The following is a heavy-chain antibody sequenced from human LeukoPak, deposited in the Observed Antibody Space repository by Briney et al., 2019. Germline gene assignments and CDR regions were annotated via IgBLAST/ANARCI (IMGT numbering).Heavy chain of an antibody. Sequence: SETLSLTCTVSGGSISSYYWSWIRQPPGKGPEWIGYIYYSGSTNYNPSLKSRVTISVDTSKNQFSLKLSSVTAADTAVYYCARGSEVGYCSSTSCYARTNAFDIWGQGTMVTVSS. J-gene: IGHJ3*02. V-gene: IGHV4-59*01. CDR3: ARGSEVGYCSSTSCYARTNAFDI. D-gene: IGHD2-2*01. CDR2: IYYSGST. CDR1: GGSISSYY.